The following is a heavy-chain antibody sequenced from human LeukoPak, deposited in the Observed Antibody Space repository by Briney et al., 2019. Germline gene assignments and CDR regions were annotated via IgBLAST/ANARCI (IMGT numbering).Heavy chain of an antibody. V-gene: IGHV4-59*01. CDR1: GGSISGYY. D-gene: IGHD3-10*01. CDR2: IYYSGST. Sequence: SETLSLTCTVSGGSISGYYWSWIRQPPGKGLEWIGYIYYSGSTNYNPSLKSRVTISVDTSKNQFSLKLSSVTAADTAVYYCARAYYGSGRPFDYWGQGALVTVSS. J-gene: IGHJ4*02. CDR3: ARAYYGSGRPFDY.